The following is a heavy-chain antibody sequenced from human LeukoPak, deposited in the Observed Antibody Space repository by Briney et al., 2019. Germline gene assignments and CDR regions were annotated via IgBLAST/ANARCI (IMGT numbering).Heavy chain of an antibody. CDR2: INHSRST. V-gene: IGHV4-34*01. CDR3: ARFFRTSVSWFDP. CDR1: GGSFSGYY. J-gene: IGHJ5*02. Sequence: SETLSLTCAVYGGSFSGYYWSWIRQPPGKGLEWIGEINHSRSTNYNPSLKSRVTIPVDTSKNQFSLKLSSVTAADTAVYYCARFFRTSVSWFDPWGQGTLVTVPS. D-gene: IGHD2-2*01.